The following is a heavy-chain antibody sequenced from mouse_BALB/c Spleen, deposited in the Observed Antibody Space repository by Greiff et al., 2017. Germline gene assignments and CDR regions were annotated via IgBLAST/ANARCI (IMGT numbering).Heavy chain of an antibody. CDR3: ARSYYGSSYDHY. J-gene: IGHJ2*01. CDR1: GYTFTSYW. D-gene: IGHD1-1*01. V-gene: IGHV1-87*01. Sequence: QVQLKESGAELARPGASVKLSCKASGYTFTSYWMQWVKQRPGQGLEWIGAIYPGDGDTRYTQKFKGKATLTADKSSSTAYMQLSSLASEDSAVDYCARSYYGSSYDHYWGQGTTLTVSS. CDR2: IYPGDGDT.